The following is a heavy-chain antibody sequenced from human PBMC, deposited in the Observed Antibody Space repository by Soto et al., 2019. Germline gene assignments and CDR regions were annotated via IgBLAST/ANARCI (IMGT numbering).Heavy chain of an antibody. Sequence: PGGSLRLSCAASGFTFSSYSMNWVRQAPGKGLEWVSSISSSSSYIYYADSVKGRFTISRDNAKNSLYLQMNSLRAEDTAVYYCASIAARQMAVLLQSRMYVSGQGTTVTVSS. CDR2: ISSSSSYI. J-gene: IGHJ6*02. V-gene: IGHV3-21*01. CDR3: ASIAARQMAVLLQSRMYV. CDR1: GFTFSSYS. D-gene: IGHD6-6*01.